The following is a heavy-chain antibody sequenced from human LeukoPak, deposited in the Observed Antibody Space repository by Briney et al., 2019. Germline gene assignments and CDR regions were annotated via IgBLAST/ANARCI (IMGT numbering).Heavy chain of an antibody. V-gene: IGHV3-48*03. Sequence: PGGSLRLSCAASGFTFSSSEMNWVRQAPGKGLEWVSYISSSGSTIYYADSVKGRFTISRDNAKNSLYLQMNSLRAEDTAVYYCASDGGVVTTGYYFDYLRRGTLVTVSS. CDR2: ISSSGSTI. CDR3: ASDGGVVTTGYYFDY. J-gene: IGHJ4*02. D-gene: IGHD3-3*01. CDR1: GFTFSSSE.